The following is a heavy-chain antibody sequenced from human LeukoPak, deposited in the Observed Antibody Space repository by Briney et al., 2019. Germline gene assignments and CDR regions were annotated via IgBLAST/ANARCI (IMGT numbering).Heavy chain of an antibody. V-gene: IGHV1-2*02. D-gene: IGHD3-22*01. CDR3: VRAPTIIRTPPRAPLDI. J-gene: IGHJ3*02. CDR2: INPNSGGT. CDR1: GYTFTNYY. Sequence: VASVKVSCKASGYTFTNYYIHWVRQAPGQGLEWMGWINPNSGGTNYPQKFQGRVTMTRDTSISTAYMELSRLRSDDTAVYYCVRAPTIIRTPPRAPLDIWGQGTMVTVSS.